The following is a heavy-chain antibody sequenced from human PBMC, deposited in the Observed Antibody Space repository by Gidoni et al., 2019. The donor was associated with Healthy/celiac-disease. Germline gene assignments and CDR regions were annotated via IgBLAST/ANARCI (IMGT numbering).Heavy chain of an antibody. V-gene: IGHV1-46*01. J-gene: IGHJ5*02. Sequence: QVQLVQSGAEVKKPGASVKVSCKASGSPFPSYYMHWVRQAPGQGLEWMGIINPSGGSTSYAQKFQGRVTMTRDTSTSTVYMELSSLRSEDTAVYYCARGATVTRRTGWFDPWGQGTLVTVSS. CDR3: ARGATVTRRTGWFDP. D-gene: IGHD4-17*01. CDR2: INPSGGST. CDR1: GSPFPSYY.